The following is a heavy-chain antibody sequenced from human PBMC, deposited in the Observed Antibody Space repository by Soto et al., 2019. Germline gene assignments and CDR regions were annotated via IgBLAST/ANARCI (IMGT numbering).Heavy chain of an antibody. CDR2: ISGSGGST. Sequence: GGSLRLSCAASGFTFSSYAMSWVRQAPGKGLEWVSAISGSGGSTYYADSVKGRFTISRDNSKNTLYLQMNSLRAEDTAVYYCSRDMATTHYYYGLNVWRQQTTVT. V-gene: IGHV3-23*01. J-gene: IGHJ6*01. CDR3: SRDMATTHYYYGLNV. D-gene: IGHD5-12*01. CDR1: GFTFSSYA.